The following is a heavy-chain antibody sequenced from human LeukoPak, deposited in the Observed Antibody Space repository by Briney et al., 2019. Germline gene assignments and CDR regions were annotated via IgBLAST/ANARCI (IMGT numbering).Heavy chain of an antibody. J-gene: IGHJ4*02. CDR1: GFTFSSYA. CDR3: ARDSGYDFGTTVDY. CDR2: ISYDGSNK. V-gene: IGHV3-30*04. D-gene: IGHD5-12*01. Sequence: GGSLRLSCAASGFTFSSYAMHWVRQAPGKGLEWVAVISYDGSNKYYADSVKGRFTISRDNAKNTLYLQMNSLRAEDTAVYYCARDSGYDFGTTVDYWGQGTLVTVSS.